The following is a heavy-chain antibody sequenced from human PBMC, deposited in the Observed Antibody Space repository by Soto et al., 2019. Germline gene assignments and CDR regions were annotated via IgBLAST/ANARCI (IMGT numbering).Heavy chain of an antibody. D-gene: IGHD3-22*01. J-gene: IGHJ4*02. CDR3: SLISTYYYDISGPHIDY. Sequence: AAVKVSCKASGYSFIDNGISWVRQSPGQGLEWMGWISAYNGNTNYAQKLQGRVTLTTDTSTSTAYMELRSLRSDDTAVYYCSLISTYYYDISGPHIDYWGQGTLVTVSS. CDR2: ISAYNGNT. CDR1: GYSFIDNG. V-gene: IGHV1-18*04.